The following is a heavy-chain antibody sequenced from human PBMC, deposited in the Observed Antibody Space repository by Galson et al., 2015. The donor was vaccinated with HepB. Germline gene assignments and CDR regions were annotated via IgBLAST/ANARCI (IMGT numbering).Heavy chain of an antibody. Sequence: SLRLSCAASGFTFSSYAMHWVRQAPGKGLEWVAVISYDGNNKYYADSVKGRFTISRDNSKNALYLQMNSLRAEDTAMYYCAKDYYDNSGYYLFDYWGQGTLVTVSS. D-gene: IGHD3-22*01. CDR2: ISYDGNNK. CDR3: AKDYYDNSGYYLFDY. CDR1: GFTFSSYA. J-gene: IGHJ4*02. V-gene: IGHV3-30*18.